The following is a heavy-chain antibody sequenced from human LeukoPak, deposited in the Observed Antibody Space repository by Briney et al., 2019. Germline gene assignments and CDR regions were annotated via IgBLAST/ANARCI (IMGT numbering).Heavy chain of an antibody. CDR2: ISGSGGST. V-gene: IGHV3-23*01. D-gene: IGHD3-10*01. J-gene: IGHJ4*02. Sequence: GGSLRLSCAASGFTFSSYAMSWVRQAPGKGLEWVSGISGSGGSTYNADSVKGRFTISRDNSENTLHLQMSTLRAEDTAVYYCAKDYFGSGSYYNANPYYFDYWGQGTLVTVSS. CDR3: AKDYFGSGSYYNANPYYFDY. CDR1: GFTFSSYA.